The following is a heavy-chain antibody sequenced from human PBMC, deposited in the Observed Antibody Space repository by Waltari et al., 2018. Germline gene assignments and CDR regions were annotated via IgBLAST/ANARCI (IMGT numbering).Heavy chain of an antibody. D-gene: IGHD4-17*01. V-gene: IGHV3-7*01. CDR2: INPDGTDK. CDR3: VRSVDP. J-gene: IGHJ5*02. Sequence: EVQLVESGGGLVQPGGSLRLSCAASGFTFRIYWMAWVRQAPGKGLEWVANINPDGTDKYYVDSVKGRFTISRDDAKNSLYLQMNSLRAEDTAVYYCVRSVDPWGQGTLVTVSS. CDR1: GFTFRIYW.